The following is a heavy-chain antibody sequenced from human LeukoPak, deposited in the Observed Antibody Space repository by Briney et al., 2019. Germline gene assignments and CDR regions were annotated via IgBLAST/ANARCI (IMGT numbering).Heavy chain of an antibody. Sequence: ASVKVSCKASGYTFTSYGISWVRQAPGQGLEWMGWINPNSGGTNYAQKFQGWVTMTRDTSISTAYMELSRLRSDDTAVYYCARESSVVGGYYYDSSGYYLSAFDIWGQGTMVTVSS. CDR2: INPNSGGT. CDR1: GYTFTSYG. V-gene: IGHV1-2*04. CDR3: ARESSVVGGYYYDSSGYYLSAFDI. J-gene: IGHJ3*02. D-gene: IGHD3-22*01.